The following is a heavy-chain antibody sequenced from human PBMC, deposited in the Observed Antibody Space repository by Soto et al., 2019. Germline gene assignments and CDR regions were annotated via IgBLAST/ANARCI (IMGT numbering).Heavy chain of an antibody. CDR3: ARSPGGSSRYYYGMDV. Sequence: SLRLSCAASGFTFSSYAMHWVRQAPGKGLEWVAVISYDGSNKYYADSVKGRFTISRDNSKNTLYLQMNSLRAEDTAVYYCARSPGGSSRYYYGMDVWGQGTTVTVSS. CDR1: GFTFSSYA. D-gene: IGHD3-16*01. J-gene: IGHJ6*02. CDR2: ISYDGSNK. V-gene: IGHV3-30-3*01.